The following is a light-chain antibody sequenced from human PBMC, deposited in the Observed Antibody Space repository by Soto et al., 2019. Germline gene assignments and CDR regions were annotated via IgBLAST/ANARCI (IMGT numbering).Light chain of an antibody. CDR3: QQYNDNWT. CDR1: QSISSW. CDR2: KAS. V-gene: IGKV1-5*03. J-gene: IGKJ1*01. Sequence: IQMTQSPSTLSASVGDRVTVTCRASQSISSWLAWYQQKPGTAPKLLIYKASTLQSGVPSRFSGSGSGTEFPLTISSLQPDDSATYYCQQYNDNWTFGQGTKVEIK.